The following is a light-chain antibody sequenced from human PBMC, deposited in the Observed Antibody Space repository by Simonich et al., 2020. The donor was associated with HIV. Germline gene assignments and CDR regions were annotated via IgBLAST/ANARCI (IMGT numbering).Light chain of an antibody. CDR3: QQYNSYSRT. CDR1: QSVSTW. V-gene: IGKV1-5*03. Sequence: DIQMTQSPSPLSASLGDRVTITCRASQSVSTWVAWYQQKPGKAPKLLIYKASSLESGVPLRFSGSGVGTEFTLTISSLQPDDFATYYCQQYNSYSRTFGQGTKVEI. J-gene: IGKJ1*01. CDR2: KAS.